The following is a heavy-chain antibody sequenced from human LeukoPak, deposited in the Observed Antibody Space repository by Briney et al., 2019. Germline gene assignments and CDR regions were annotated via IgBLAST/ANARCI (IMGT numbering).Heavy chain of an antibody. D-gene: IGHD3-22*01. Sequence: ASVKVSCKPSGYTFTSYGISWVRQAPGQGLAWMGWISGYNGNTKYAQKLQGRVTMTTDTSTSTAYMELRSLRSDDTAVYYCARDSLQIYYDSSGYHLDAFDNWGQGTMVTVSS. CDR3: ARDSLQIYYDSSGYHLDAFDN. CDR2: ISGYNGNT. V-gene: IGHV1-18*01. CDR1: GYTFTSYG. J-gene: IGHJ3*02.